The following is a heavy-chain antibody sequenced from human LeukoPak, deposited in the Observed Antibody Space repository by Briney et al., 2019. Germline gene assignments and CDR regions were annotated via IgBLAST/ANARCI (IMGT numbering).Heavy chain of an antibody. Sequence: SGGSLRLSCAASGFAFSVYSMSWVRQAPGKGLEWVSYISGGSDTIYYADSVKGRFTISRDNAKNSLYLQMNSLRAEDTALYYCARTDAFDIWGQGTMVTVSS. CDR2: ISGGSDTI. CDR1: GFAFSVYS. CDR3: ARTDAFDI. J-gene: IGHJ3*02. V-gene: IGHV3-48*04.